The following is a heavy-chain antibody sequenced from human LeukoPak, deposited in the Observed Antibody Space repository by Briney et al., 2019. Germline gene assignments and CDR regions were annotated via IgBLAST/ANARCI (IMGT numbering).Heavy chain of an antibody. J-gene: IGHJ5*02. V-gene: IGHV3-7*01. Sequence: GGSLRLSCAASGFTFSTYWMSWVRQAPGKGLEWVANIKQDGSEKYYVDSVKGRFTISRDNAKNSLYLQMSSLRAEDTAVYYCTRNYVVVPNGDWFGPWGQGTLVTVSS. CDR3: TRNYVVVPNGDWFGP. CDR1: GFTFSTYW. CDR2: IKQDGSEK. D-gene: IGHD2-2*01.